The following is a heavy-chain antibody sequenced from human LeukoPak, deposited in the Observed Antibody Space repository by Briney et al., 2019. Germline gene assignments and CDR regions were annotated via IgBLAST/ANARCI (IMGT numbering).Heavy chain of an antibody. D-gene: IGHD3-3*01. CDR3: ARSLDFGVVPGGWFDP. V-gene: IGHV1-2*02. J-gene: IGHJ5*02. CDR1: GYTLTGYY. Sequence: ASVKVSCKASGYTLTGYYMHWVRQAPGQGLEWMGWINPNSGGTNYAQKFQGRVTMTRDTSISTAYMELSRLRSDDTAVYYCARSLDFGVVPGGWFDPWGQGTLVTVSS. CDR2: INPNSGGT.